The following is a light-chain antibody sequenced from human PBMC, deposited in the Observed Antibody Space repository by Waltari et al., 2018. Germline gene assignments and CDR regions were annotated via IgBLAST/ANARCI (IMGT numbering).Light chain of an antibody. J-gene: IGLJ2*01. V-gene: IGLV1-40*01. Sequence: QSVLTQPPSVSGAPGQRVTISCTGNSSNIGAGYDVHWYQQLPETAPKLLIYSNRLRPCGVPDRFAGSKSGTSASLAITGCQAEDEAHYHCQSYDNSLSGVVFGGGTKLTVL. CDR3: QSYDNSLSGVV. CDR1: SSNIGAGYD. CDR2: SNR.